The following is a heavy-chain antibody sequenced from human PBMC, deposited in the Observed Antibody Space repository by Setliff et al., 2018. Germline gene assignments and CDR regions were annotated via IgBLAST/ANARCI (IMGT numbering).Heavy chain of an antibody. CDR2: IYPGDSDT. CDR1: GYSFTSYW. J-gene: IGHJ5*02. D-gene: IGHD3-22*01. V-gene: IGHV5-51*01. Sequence: GESLKISYTGSGYSFTSYWIGWVRQMPGKGLEWMGIIYPGDSDTRFRPSFQGQVTISADRSISTAYLQWSSLKAPATAMYYCARQGGGHYYDSSGYYRWGQGTLVTVSS. CDR3: ARQGGGHYYDSSGYYR.